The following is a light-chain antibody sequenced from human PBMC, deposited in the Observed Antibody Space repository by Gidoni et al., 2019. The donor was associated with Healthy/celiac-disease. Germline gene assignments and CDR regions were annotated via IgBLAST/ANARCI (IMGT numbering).Light chain of an antibody. CDR1: QSVSSSY. J-gene: IGKJ4*01. CDR2: GAS. Sequence: EFALTQSPGTLSLSPGERATLSCRASQSVSSSYLAWYQHKPGQAPRLLIFGASSRATGIPDRFSGSGSGTEFTLTISRLEPEDVAVYYCQQYGSSLLTFGGGTKVEIK. CDR3: QQYGSSLLT. V-gene: IGKV3-20*01.